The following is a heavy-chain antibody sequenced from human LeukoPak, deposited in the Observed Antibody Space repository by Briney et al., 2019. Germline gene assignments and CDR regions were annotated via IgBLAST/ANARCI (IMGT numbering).Heavy chain of an antibody. CDR3: ARRTGTYYYDSSGYSPWRYYFDY. CDR1: GGSFSGNY. V-gene: IGHV4-34*01. J-gene: IGHJ4*02. CDR2: INHSGTT. Sequence: SETLSLTCAVYGGSFSGNYWSWIRQPPGKGLEWIGDINHSGTTNYSPSLKSRVTISVDTSKNQFSLKLSSVTAADTAVFYCARRTGTYYYDSSGYSPWRYYFDYWGQGTLVTVSS. D-gene: IGHD3-22*01.